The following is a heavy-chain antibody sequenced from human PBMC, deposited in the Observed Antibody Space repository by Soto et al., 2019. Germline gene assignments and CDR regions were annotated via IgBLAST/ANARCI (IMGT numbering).Heavy chain of an antibody. CDR2: ISYSGST. V-gene: IGHV4-30-4*01. Sequence: SETLSLTCSVSGGSISSGGSYWRLIRHPPMKGLEWIGYISYSGSTSYNVSLKSRVSISVDTSKNQVSLRLSSVTAADTAMYYCARAVYYYDSSGHDYLYYFEYWGQATL. D-gene: IGHD3-22*01. J-gene: IGHJ4*02. CDR1: GGSISSGGSY. CDR3: ARAVYYYDSSGHDYLYYFEY.